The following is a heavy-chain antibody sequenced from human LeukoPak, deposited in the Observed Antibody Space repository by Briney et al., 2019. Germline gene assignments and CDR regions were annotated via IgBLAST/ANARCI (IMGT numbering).Heavy chain of an antibody. CDR3: ARESKSYDGSGYYHDY. CDR2: IYYSGST. V-gene: IGHV4-59*01. Sequence: SETLSLTCTVSGGSISGYYWNWIRQPPGKGLEWIGYIYYSGSTNYNPSLKSRVTISVDMSKNQFSLKLSSVTAADTAVYYCARESKSYDGSGYYHDYWGQGTLVAVSS. CDR1: GGSISGYY. J-gene: IGHJ4*02. D-gene: IGHD3-22*01.